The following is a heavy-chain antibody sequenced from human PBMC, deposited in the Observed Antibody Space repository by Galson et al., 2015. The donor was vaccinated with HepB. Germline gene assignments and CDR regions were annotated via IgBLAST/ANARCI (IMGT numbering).Heavy chain of an antibody. CDR1: RFTFSSYA. J-gene: IGHJ3*02. CDR3: ARGAFYCDSSGKEGAFDI. D-gene: IGHD3-22*01. V-gene: IGHV3-33*01. Sequence: SLRLSCAASRFTFSSYAMHWVRQAPGKGLEWVAVIWYDGSNKYYADSVKGRFTISRDNSKNTLYLQVNSLRAEDTAVYYCARGAFYCDSSGKEGAFDIWGQGTMVTVSS. CDR2: IWYDGSNK.